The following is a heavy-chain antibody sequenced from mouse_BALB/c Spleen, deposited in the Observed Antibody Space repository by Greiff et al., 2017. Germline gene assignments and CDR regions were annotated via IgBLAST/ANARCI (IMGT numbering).Heavy chain of an antibody. CDR2: IDPSDSYT. J-gene: IGHJ3*01. V-gene: IGHV1-69*02. Sequence: QVQLQQPGAELVKPGASVKLSCKASGYTFTSYWMHWVKQRPGQGLEWIGEIDPSDSYTNYNQKFKGKATLTVDKSSSTAYMQLSSLTSEDSAVYYCARSGYDYEAYWGQGTLVTVSA. D-gene: IGHD2-4*01. CDR1: GYTFTSYW. CDR3: ARSGYDYEAY.